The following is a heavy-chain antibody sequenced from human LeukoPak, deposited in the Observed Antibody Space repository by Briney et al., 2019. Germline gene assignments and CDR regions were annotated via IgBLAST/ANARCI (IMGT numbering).Heavy chain of an antibody. J-gene: IGHJ4*02. V-gene: IGHV3-53*01. Sequence: GGSLRLSCAASGFTVSSNYMSWVRQAPGKGLEWVSVIYSGGGTYYADSVKGRFTISRDNSKNTLYLHMNSLRAEDTAVYYCARESRDGYNFDYWGQGTLVTVSS. D-gene: IGHD5-24*01. CDR1: GFTVSSNY. CDR3: ARESRDGYNFDY. CDR2: IYSGGGT.